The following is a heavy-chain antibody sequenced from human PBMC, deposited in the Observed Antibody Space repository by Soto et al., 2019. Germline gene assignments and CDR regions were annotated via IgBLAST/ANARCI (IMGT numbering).Heavy chain of an antibody. V-gene: IGHV3-33*01. Sequence: QVQLVESGGGVVQPGRSLRLSCAASGFTFSSYGMHWVRQAPGKGLERVAVIWYDGSNKYYADSVKGRCTISRDNSKNTLQLQRNSLRAEDTAVYYCAGGSQIQHWGQGTLVTVSS. CDR3: AGGSQIQH. CDR1: GFTFSSYG. J-gene: IGHJ1*01. D-gene: IGHD3-16*01. CDR2: IWYDGSNK.